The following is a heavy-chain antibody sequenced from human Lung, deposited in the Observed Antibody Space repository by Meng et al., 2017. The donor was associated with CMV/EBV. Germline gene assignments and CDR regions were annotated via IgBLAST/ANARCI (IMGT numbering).Heavy chain of an antibody. Sequence: ASVKVSCKVSGYTLVEISMHWVRQSPGKGLEWVGGYDPEHGVTLYAQKFQGRVTMTEDTSTDTAYMELSSLNSEDTAVYYCATGDKLVPIDIFDDWGLGTLVTVSS. CDR3: ATGDKLVPIDIFDD. D-gene: IGHD2-21*01. CDR1: GYTLVEIS. CDR2: YDPEHGVT. V-gene: IGHV1-24*01. J-gene: IGHJ4*02.